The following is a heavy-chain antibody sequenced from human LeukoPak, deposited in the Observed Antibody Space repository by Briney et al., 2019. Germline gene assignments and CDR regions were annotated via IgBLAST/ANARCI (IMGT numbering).Heavy chain of an antibody. V-gene: IGHV3-23*01. D-gene: IGHD4-17*01. Sequence: GASLRLSCAASGFTFSSYAMSWVRQAPGKGLEWVSAISGSGASTYYADSVKGRFTISRDNSKNTLYLQMNSLRAEDTAVYYCAKLFSAVTTYFQHWGQGTLVTASS. CDR3: AKLFSAVTTYFQH. J-gene: IGHJ1*01. CDR1: GFTFSSYA. CDR2: ISGSGAST.